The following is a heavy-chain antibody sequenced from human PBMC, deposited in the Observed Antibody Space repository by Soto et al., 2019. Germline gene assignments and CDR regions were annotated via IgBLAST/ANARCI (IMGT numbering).Heavy chain of an antibody. J-gene: IGHJ6*03. CDR2: ISAYNGNT. D-gene: IGHD6-19*01. V-gene: IGHV1-18*04. Sequence: ASVKVSCKASGYTFTGYYMHWVRQAPGQGLEWMGWISAYNGNTNYAQKLQGRVTMTTDTSTSTAYMELRSLRSDDTAVYYCARGYSSGWYEVPNYYYYYYMDVWGKGTTVTVSS. CDR3: ARGYSSGWYEVPNYYYYYYMDV. CDR1: GYTFTGYY.